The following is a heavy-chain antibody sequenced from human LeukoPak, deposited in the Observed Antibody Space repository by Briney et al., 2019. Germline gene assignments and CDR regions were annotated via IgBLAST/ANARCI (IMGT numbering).Heavy chain of an antibody. Sequence: ASVKVSCKASGYTFSIYALNWVRKAPGQGLEWMGRIDTNTGNPTYAQGFTGRFVFSLDTSVSTSYLQISSLRAEDTAIYYCARDRTEIGNDCWGQGTMVTVSS. D-gene: IGHD5-24*01. J-gene: IGHJ4*02. CDR1: GYTFSIYA. CDR3: ARDRTEIGNDC. CDR2: IDTNTGNP. V-gene: IGHV7-4-1*02.